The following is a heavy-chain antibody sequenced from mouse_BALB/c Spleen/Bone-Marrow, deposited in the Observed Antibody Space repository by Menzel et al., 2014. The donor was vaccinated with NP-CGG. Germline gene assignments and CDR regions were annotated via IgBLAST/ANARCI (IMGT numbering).Heavy chain of an antibody. CDR1: GFNIKDTY. J-gene: IGHJ3*01. V-gene: IGHV14-3*02. Sequence: VQLKQSGAELVKPGASVKLSCTASGFNIKDTYMHWVKQGPEQGLEWIGRIDPANGNTKYDPKFQGKATITADTSSNTAYLQLSSLTSEDTAVYYCANYYYGSSLFAYWGQGTLVTVSA. CDR3: ANYYYGSSLFAY. CDR2: IDPANGNT. D-gene: IGHD1-1*01.